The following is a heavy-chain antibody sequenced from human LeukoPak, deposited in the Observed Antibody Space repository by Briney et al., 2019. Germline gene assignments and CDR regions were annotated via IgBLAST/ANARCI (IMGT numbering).Heavy chain of an antibody. CDR3: AREGYSGSDSNL. CDR1: GGSFSGYY. CDR2: IYTSGST. D-gene: IGHD5-12*01. J-gene: IGHJ4*02. Sequence: SETLSLTCAVYGGSFSGYYWSWIRQPAGKGLEWLGRIYTSGSTNYNPSLKSRVTISVDTSKNHFSLNLRSVTAADTAVYYCAREGYSGSDSNLWGQGTLVTVSS. V-gene: IGHV4-4*07.